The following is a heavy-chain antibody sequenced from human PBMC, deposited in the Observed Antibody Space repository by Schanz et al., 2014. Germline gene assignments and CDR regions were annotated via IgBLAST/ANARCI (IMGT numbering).Heavy chain of an antibody. D-gene: IGHD3-10*01. CDR3: ARIGGSDCDY. V-gene: IGHV3-11*01. CDR1: GFPFSDYF. CDR2: IGNGGVTI. Sequence: VQLLESGGGLVQPGGSLRLSCTASGFPFSDYFMAWIRQPPGRGLEWVSYIGNGGVTIYYADSVKGRFTISRDNSKNSLYLQMNSLRAEDTAMYYCARIGGSDCDYWAQGTLVTVSS. J-gene: IGHJ4*02.